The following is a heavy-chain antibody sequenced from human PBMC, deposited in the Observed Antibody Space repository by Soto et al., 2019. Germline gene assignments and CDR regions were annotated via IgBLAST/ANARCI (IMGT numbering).Heavy chain of an antibody. Sequence: QVQLVQSGAEVKKPGASVKVSCKASGYTFTSYAMHWVRQAPGQRLEWMGWINAGNGNTKYSQKFQGRVTITRDTSENTAYMELSSLRSEDTAVYYCARDPGYSYGYNWGQGTLVTVSS. D-gene: IGHD5-18*01. CDR2: INAGNGNT. J-gene: IGHJ4*02. V-gene: IGHV1-3*01. CDR1: GYTFTSYA. CDR3: ARDPGYSYGYN.